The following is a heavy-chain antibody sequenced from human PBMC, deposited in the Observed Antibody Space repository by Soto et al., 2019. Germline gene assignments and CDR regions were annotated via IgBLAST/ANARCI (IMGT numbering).Heavy chain of an antibody. J-gene: IGHJ3*02. D-gene: IGHD6-19*01. CDR1: GGSISSGGYF. CDR2: IYYSGST. Sequence: QLQLQESDSRLVMPSQTLSLTCAVSGGSISSGGYFWSWIRQPPGKGLEWIGYIYYSGSTNYNPSLETRVHISIDTSKNRFSLKQSSVTAADTAVYYCARGVAVAGTCAFDIWGQGTMVTVSS. V-gene: IGHV4-30-2*01. CDR3: ARGVAVAGTCAFDI.